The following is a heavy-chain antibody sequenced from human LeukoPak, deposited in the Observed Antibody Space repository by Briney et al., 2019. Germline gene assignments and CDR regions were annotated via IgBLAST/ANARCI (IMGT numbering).Heavy chain of an antibody. Sequence: ASVKVSCKASGYTFTGFYMHWVRQAPGQGLEWMGRINPNSGGTNYAQKFQGRVTMTRDTSISTAYMELSRLRSDDTAVYYCARDYYGSGSYSSWYFDYWGQGTLVTVSS. CDR3: ARDYYGSGSYSSWYFDY. D-gene: IGHD3-10*01. CDR2: INPNSGGT. V-gene: IGHV1-2*06. J-gene: IGHJ4*02. CDR1: GYTFTGFY.